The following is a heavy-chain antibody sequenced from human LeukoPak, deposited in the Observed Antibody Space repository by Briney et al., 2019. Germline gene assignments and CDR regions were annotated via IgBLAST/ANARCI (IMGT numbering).Heavy chain of an antibody. Sequence: PSETLSLTCTVSGGSIRSSSYYWGWIRQPPGKGLEWIGSIYHSGSTYYNPSLKSRVTISVDTSKNQFSLKLSSVTAADTAVYYCARLEVITTLGGPMLNWFDPWGQGTLVTVSS. CDR2: IYHSGST. D-gene: IGHD3-22*01. CDR3: ARLEVITTLGGPMLNWFDP. V-gene: IGHV4-39*01. CDR1: GGSIRSSSYY. J-gene: IGHJ5*02.